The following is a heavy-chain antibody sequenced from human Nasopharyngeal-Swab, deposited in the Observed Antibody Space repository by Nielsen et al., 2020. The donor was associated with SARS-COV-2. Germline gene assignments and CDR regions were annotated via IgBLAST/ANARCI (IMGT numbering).Heavy chain of an antibody. CDR1: GFTFSSYA. D-gene: IGHD3-22*01. J-gene: IGHJ4*02. CDR3: AKGDESSGIFDY. V-gene: IGHV3-23*01. CDR2: ISYTGGRT. Sequence: GGSLRLSCATSGFTFSSYAMSWVRQAPGKGLEWVSAISYTGGRTYYADSVKGRFTISRDNSNSTLYPQMISLRPEDTAIYYCAKGDESSGIFDYWGQGTLVTVSS.